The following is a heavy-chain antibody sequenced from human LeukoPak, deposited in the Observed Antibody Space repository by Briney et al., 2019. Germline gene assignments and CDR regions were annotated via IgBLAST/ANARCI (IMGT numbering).Heavy chain of an antibody. Sequence: PGESLKISCKGSGYSFTSYWIGWVRQMPGKRLECMGIIYPGDSDTRYSPSFQGQVTISADKSISTAYLQWSSLKASDTAMYYCARGRVDTAMVIGAFDIWGQGTMVTVSS. CDR2: IYPGDSDT. D-gene: IGHD5-18*01. CDR1: GYSFTSYW. J-gene: IGHJ3*02. CDR3: ARGRVDTAMVIGAFDI. V-gene: IGHV5-51*01.